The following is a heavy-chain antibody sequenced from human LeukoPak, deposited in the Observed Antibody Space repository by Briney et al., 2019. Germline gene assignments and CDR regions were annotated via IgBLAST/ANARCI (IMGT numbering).Heavy chain of an antibody. CDR2: IYYSGST. J-gene: IGHJ4*02. CDR3: ARHRSSGPEFDY. Sequence: SETLSLTCTVSGGSISSYYWSWIRQPPGKGLEWIGSIYYSGSTYYNPSLKSRVTISVDTSKNQFSLKLSSVTAADTAVYYCARHRSSGPEFDYWGQGTLVTVSS. D-gene: IGHD3-22*01. V-gene: IGHV4-39*01. CDR1: GGSISSYY.